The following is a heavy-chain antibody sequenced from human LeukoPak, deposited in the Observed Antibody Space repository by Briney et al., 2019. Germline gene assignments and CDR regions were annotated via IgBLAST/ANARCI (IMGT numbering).Heavy chain of an antibody. D-gene: IGHD6-19*01. CDR1: GGSISSGGYY. CDR3: ARGGGWYLVR. Sequence: SETLSLTCTVSGGSISSGGYYWSWIRQHPGKGLEWIGYIYYSGSTYYNPSLKSRVTISVDTSKNQFSLKLSSVTAADTAVYYCARGGGWYLVRWGQGTLVTVSS. V-gene: IGHV4-31*03. CDR2: IYYSGST. J-gene: IGHJ4*02.